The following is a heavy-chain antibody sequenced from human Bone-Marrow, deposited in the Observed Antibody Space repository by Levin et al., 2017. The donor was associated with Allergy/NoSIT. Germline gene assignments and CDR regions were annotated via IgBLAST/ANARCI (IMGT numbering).Heavy chain of an antibody. Sequence: SCATSKFTFKSYRMSWVRQAPGKGLEWVSSISSTSFDMFYADSVKGRFTISRDNTNSSLYLQMNSLRAEDTAVYYCAKERRYDWNDGGRLDAFDIWGQGTVVTVSS. D-gene: IGHD1-20*01. V-gene: IGHV3-21*01. CDR2: ISSTSFDM. CDR1: KFTFKSYR. CDR3: AKERRYDWNDGGRLDAFDI. J-gene: IGHJ3*02.